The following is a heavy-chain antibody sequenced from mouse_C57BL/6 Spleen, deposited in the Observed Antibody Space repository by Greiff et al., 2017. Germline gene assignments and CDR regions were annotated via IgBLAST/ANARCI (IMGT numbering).Heavy chain of an antibody. Sequence: EVQGVESGGDLVKPGGSLKLSCAASGFTFSSYGMSWVRQTPDKRLEWVATISSGGSYTYYPDSVKGRFTISRDNAKNTLYLQMSSLKSEDTAMYYCARQEYDYDAWFAYWGQGTLVTVSA. D-gene: IGHD2-4*01. V-gene: IGHV5-6*01. CDR3: ARQEYDYDAWFAY. J-gene: IGHJ3*01. CDR1: GFTFSSYG. CDR2: ISSGGSYT.